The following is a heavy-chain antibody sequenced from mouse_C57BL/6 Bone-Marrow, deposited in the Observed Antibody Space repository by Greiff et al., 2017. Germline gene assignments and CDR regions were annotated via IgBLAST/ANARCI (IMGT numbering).Heavy chain of an antibody. J-gene: IGHJ1*03. CDR2: IYPGGGYT. V-gene: IGHV1-63*01. CDR1: GYTFTNYW. D-gene: IGHD1-1*01. CDR3: ARGDYSDSSYKYFDV. Sequence: QVHVKQSGAELVRPGTSVKMSCKASGYTFTNYWIGWAKQRPGHGLEWIGDIYPGGGYTNYNEKFKGKSTLTADKSSSTAYMQFSSLTSADSAIYYCARGDYSDSSYKYFDVWGTGTTVTVSS.